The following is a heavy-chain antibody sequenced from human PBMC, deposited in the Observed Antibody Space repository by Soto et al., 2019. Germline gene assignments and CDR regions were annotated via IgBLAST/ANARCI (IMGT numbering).Heavy chain of an antibody. CDR3: ARAGTSTWYFDL. Sequence: QVQLQESGPGLVKPSETLSLTCSVSVDSMRTYYWNWIRQPPGGGLEWIGHIYYSGSTNYNPSLQRRVTTSVDTSKNHFSLKLSSVTAADTAVYYCARAGTSTWYFDLWGRGTLVIVSS. J-gene: IGHJ2*01. CDR1: VDSMRTYY. V-gene: IGHV4-59*01. CDR2: IYYSGST. D-gene: IGHD1-1*01.